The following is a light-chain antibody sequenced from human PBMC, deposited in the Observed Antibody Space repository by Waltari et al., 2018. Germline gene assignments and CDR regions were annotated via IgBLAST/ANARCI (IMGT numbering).Light chain of an antibody. J-gene: IGLJ6*01. CDR1: ALPKQY. Sequence: SYELTQPPSVSVSPGQTARITCPGDALPKQYAYWYQQKPGQAPVLVIYKDSERPSGIPERFSGSSSGTTVTLTISGVQAEDEADYYCQSADSSGTLNVFGSGTKVTVL. CDR3: QSADSSGTLNV. CDR2: KDS. V-gene: IGLV3-25*03.